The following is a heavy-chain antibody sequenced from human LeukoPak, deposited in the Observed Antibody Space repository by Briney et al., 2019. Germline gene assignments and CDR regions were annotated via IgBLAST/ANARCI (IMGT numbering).Heavy chain of an antibody. J-gene: IGHJ3*02. V-gene: IGHV3-53*01. D-gene: IGHD3-16*01. CDR1: GFTVSSNY. CDR3: ARESRGGAFDI. CDR2: IYSGGST. Sequence: GGSLRLSCAASGFTVSSNYMSWVRQAPGKGLGWVSVIYSGGSTYYADSVKGRFTISRDNSKNTLYLQMNSLRAEDTAVYYCARESRGGAFDIWGQGTMVTVSS.